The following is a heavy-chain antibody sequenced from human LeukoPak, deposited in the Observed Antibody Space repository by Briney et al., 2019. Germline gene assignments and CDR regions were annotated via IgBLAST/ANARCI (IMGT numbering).Heavy chain of an antibody. V-gene: IGHV4-39*01. CDR3: ARQGGQGRYFDWLSPFDY. Sequence: PSETLSLTCTVSGGSISSSYYYWGWIRQPPGKGLEWIGSIYYSGSTYYNPSLKSRVTISVDTSKNQFSLKLRSVTAADTAVYYCARQGGQGRYFDWLSPFDYWGQGTLVTVSS. CDR1: GGSISSSYYY. D-gene: IGHD3-9*01. CDR2: IYYSGST. J-gene: IGHJ4*02.